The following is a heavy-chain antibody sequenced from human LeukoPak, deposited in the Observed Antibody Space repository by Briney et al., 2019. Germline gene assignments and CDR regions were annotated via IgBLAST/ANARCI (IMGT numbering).Heavy chain of an antibody. J-gene: IGHJ6*02. Sequence: GSLRLSCAASGFTFSSYSMNWVRQAPGKGLEWVSSISSSSTYIYYADSVKGRFTISRDNAKNSLSLQMNSLRAEDTAVYYCAREALNMYYGMDVWGQGTTVTVSS. CDR2: ISSSSTYI. D-gene: IGHD1/OR15-1a*01. V-gene: IGHV3-21*01. CDR3: AREALNMYYGMDV. CDR1: GFTFSSYS.